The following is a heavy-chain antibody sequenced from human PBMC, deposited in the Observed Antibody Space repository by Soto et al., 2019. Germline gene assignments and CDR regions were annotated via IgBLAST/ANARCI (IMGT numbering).Heavy chain of an antibody. CDR1: GASISSYY. J-gene: IGHJ4*02. CDR2: IYYSGST. Sequence: SETLSLTCTVSGASISSYYWSWIRQPPGKGLEWIGYIYYSGSTNYNPSLKSRVTISVDTSKNQFSLKLSSVTAADTAVYYCARWVAAAGTNFDYWGQGTLVTVSS. CDR3: ARWVAAAGTNFDY. V-gene: IGHV4-59*01. D-gene: IGHD6-13*01.